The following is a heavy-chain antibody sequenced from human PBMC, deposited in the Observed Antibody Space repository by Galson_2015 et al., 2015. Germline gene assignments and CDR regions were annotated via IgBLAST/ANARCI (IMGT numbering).Heavy chain of an antibody. V-gene: IGHV1-69*01. D-gene: IGHD3-3*01. Sequence: QSGAEVKKPGESLKISCKASGGTFSSYAISWVRQAPGQGLEWMGGIIPIFGTAIYAQKFQGRVTITADESTSTAYMELSSLRSEDTAVYYCARGAPYDFWSGIFDYWGQGTLVTVSS. CDR1: GGTFSSYA. CDR2: IIPIFGTA. CDR3: ARGAPYDFWSGIFDY. J-gene: IGHJ4*02.